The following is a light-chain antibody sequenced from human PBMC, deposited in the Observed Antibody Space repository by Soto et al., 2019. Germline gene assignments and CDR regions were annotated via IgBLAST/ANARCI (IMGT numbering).Light chain of an antibody. CDR3: QSYDNSLSGSV. V-gene: IGLV1-44*01. CDR1: SSNIGSNA. J-gene: IGLJ1*01. Sequence: QSALTQPPSVSGTPGQRVSISCSGSSSNIGSNAVHWYQQLPGTAPRLLIYRNNQRPSGVPDRFSGSKSGTSASLAVSGLQSEDEADYYCQSYDNSLSGSVFGTGTKVTVL. CDR2: RNN.